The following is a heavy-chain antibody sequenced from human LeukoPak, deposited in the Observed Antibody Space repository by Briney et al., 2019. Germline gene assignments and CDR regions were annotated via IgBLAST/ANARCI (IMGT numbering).Heavy chain of an antibody. CDR2: ISGSGGST. D-gene: IGHD6-25*01. V-gene: IGHV3-23*01. CDR1: GFTFSSYA. J-gene: IGHJ4*02. CDR3: AKRSRLPSDYFDY. Sequence: GGSLRLSCAASGFTFSSYAMSWVRQAPGKGLEWVSAISGSGGSTYYADSVKGRSTISRDNSKNTLYLQMNSLRAEDTAVYYCAKRSRLPSDYFDYWGQGTLVTVSS.